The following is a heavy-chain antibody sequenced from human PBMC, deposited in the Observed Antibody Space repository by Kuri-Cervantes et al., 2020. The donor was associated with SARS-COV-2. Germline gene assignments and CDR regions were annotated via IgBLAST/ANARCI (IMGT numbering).Heavy chain of an antibody. D-gene: IGHD6-13*01. V-gene: IGHV3-48*01. CDR3: ARVFGSYVAAAAAYYFDY. CDR1: GFTFSGFG. CDR2: ISSSSTTI. J-gene: IGHJ4*02. Sequence: GESLKISCAASGFTFSGFGMNWVRQAPGKGLEWVSYISSSSTTIYYADSVKGRFTISRDNAKNSLYLQMNSLRAEDTAVYYCARVFGSYVAAAAAYYFDYWGQGTLVTVSS.